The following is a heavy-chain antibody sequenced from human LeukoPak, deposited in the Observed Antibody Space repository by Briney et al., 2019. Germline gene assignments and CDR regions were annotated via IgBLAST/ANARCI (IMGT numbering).Heavy chain of an antibody. CDR2: ISSSGSAI. CDR3: ARVYSSSSGKAMDV. D-gene: IGHD6-6*01. CDR1: GFTFSSYE. V-gene: IGHV3-48*03. J-gene: IGHJ6*02. Sequence: GRSLGLSCVASGFTFSSYEMNWVRQAPGKGPEWVSYISSSGSAIFYADSVRGRFTISRDKAKNSLYLQMNSLRAEDTAVYYCARVYSSSSGKAMDVWGQGTTVTVSS.